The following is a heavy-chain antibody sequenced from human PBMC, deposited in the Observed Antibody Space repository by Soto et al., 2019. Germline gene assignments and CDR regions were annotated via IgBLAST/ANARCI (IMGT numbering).Heavy chain of an antibody. CDR2: ISSTGSKT. Sequence: GGSLRLSCVVSGFSMSNHALTWVRQAPGRGLEWVSSISSTGSKTYYADSIKGRFTISRDNSKNTVFLQMNSLRPDDMAFYFCAREPKPFMTGYYDLWGQGTLVTVSS. J-gene: IGHJ4*02. CDR3: AREPKPFMTGYYDL. CDR1: GFSMSNHA. V-gene: IGHV3-23*01. D-gene: IGHD3-9*01.